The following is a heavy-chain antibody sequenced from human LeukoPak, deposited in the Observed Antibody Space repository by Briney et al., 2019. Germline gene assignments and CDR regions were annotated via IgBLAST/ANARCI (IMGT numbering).Heavy chain of an antibody. D-gene: IGHD6-13*01. Sequence: SETLSLTCTVSGGSISSYYWSWIRQPPGKGLEWIGYMYYSGSTNYNPPLKSRVTISVDTSKNQFSLKLNSVTAADTAVYYCARPGSSWQVDYWGQGTLVTVSS. V-gene: IGHV4-59*12. CDR3: ARPGSSWQVDY. CDR1: GGSISSYY. CDR2: MYYSGST. J-gene: IGHJ4*02.